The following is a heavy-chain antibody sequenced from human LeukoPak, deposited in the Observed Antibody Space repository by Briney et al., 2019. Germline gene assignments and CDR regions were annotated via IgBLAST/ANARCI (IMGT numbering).Heavy chain of an antibody. CDR3: ARDEAVPAAMGYYFDY. CDR1: GFTFSSYS. Sequence: GRFLRLSCAASGFTFSSYSMNWVRQAPGKGLEWVSSISSSSSYIYYADSVKGRFTISRDNAKNSLYLQMNSLRAEDTAVYYCARDEAVPAAMGYYFDYWGQGTLVTVSS. J-gene: IGHJ4*02. V-gene: IGHV3-21*01. CDR2: ISSSSSYI. D-gene: IGHD2-2*01.